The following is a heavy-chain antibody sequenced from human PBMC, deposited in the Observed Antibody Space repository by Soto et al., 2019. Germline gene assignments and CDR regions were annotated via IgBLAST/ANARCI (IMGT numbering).Heavy chain of an antibody. V-gene: IGHV3-43*01. CDR1: GFTFDDYT. CDR2: ISWDGGST. D-gene: IGHD4-17*01. Sequence: GGSLRLSCAASGFTFDDYTMHWVRQAPGKGLEWVSLISWDGGSTYYADSVKGRFTISRDNSKNSLYLQMNSLRTEDTALYYCAKEQSYGDSPVAYYGMDVWGQGTTVTVSS. CDR3: AKEQSYGDSPVAYYGMDV. J-gene: IGHJ6*02.